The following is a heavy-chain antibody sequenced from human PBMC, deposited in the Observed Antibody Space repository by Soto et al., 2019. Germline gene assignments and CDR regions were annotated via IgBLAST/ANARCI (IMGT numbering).Heavy chain of an antibody. Sequence: QVQLQESGPGLVKPSQTLSLTCTVSGGSISSGGYYWSWIRQHPGKGLEWIGYIYYSGSTYYNPSLKSRVTISVDTSKNQFSLKLSSVTAADTAVYYCARDVLLWFGETGNWFDPWGQGTLVTVSS. V-gene: IGHV4-31*03. CDR2: IYYSGST. CDR1: GGSISSGGYY. J-gene: IGHJ5*02. D-gene: IGHD3-10*01. CDR3: ARDVLLWFGETGNWFDP.